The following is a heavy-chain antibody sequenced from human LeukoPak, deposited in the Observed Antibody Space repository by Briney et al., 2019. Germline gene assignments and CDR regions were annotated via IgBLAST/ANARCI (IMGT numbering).Heavy chain of an antibody. V-gene: IGHV1-18*01. CDR3: ARVMTTGISSLNYYYMDV. CDR1: GYTFTSYG. D-gene: IGHD4-11*01. CDR2: ISAYNGNT. Sequence: ASVKVSCKASGYTFTSYGISWVRQAPGQGLEWMGWISAYNGNTNYAQKLQGRVTMTTDTSTSTAYMELRSLRSDDTAVYYCARVMTTGISSLNYYYMDVWGKGTTVTVSS. J-gene: IGHJ6*03.